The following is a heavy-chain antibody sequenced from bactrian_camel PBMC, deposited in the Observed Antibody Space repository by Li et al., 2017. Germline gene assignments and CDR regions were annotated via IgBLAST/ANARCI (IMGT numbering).Heavy chain of an antibody. D-gene: IGHD2*01. CDR2: ISPDGKE. CDR1: RGFDDANA. J-gene: IGHJ4*01. CDR3: AADPPGGQWYMCGNTQQDFDY. Sequence: HVQLVESGGGSVQIGGSLTLTCAASRGFDDANAEWGWFRQAPGAQCEMVTSISPDGKEYYSDSVKGRFTISRDNGKNTLYLEMNNLRPEDTAMYYCAADPPGGQWYMCGNTQQDFDYWGQGTQVTVS. V-gene: IGHV3S53*01.